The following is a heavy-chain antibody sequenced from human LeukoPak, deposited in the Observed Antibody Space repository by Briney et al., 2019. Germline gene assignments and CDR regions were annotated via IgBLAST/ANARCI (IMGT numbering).Heavy chain of an antibody. Sequence: GGSLRLSCAASGFTFSSYEMNWVRQAPGKGLEWVSYISSSGSTIYYADPVKGRFTISGDNAKNSLYLQMNSLRAEDTAVYYCARTSAAGMLDYWGQGTLVTVSS. CDR2: ISSSGSTI. V-gene: IGHV3-48*03. CDR3: ARTSAAGMLDY. D-gene: IGHD6-13*01. J-gene: IGHJ4*02. CDR1: GFTFSSYE.